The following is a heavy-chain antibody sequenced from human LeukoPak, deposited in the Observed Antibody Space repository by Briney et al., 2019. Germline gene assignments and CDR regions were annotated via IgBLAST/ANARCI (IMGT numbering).Heavy chain of an antibody. CDR2: ISYDGSNK. J-gene: IGHJ4*02. CDR1: GFTFSSYA. D-gene: IGHD6-13*01. Sequence: GGSLRLSCAASGFTFSSYAMHWVRQAPGKGLEWVAVISYDGSNKYYADSVKGRFTISRDNSKNTLYLQMNSLRAEDTAVYYCARDSAAGTDWGQGTLVTVSS. CDR3: ARDSAAGTD. V-gene: IGHV3-30-3*01.